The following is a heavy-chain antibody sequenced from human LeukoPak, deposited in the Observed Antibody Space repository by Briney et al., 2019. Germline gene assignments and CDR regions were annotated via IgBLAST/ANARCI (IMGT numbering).Heavy chain of an antibody. D-gene: IGHD5-18*01. CDR3: ARDYDRYSYGPKNWFDP. J-gene: IGHJ5*02. CDR1: GFTFSSYW. V-gene: IGHV3-7*01. CDR2: IKQDGSEK. Sequence: GGSLRLSCAASGFTFSSYWMSWVRQAPGKGLEWVANIKQDGSEKYYVDSVKGRFTVSRDNAKNSLYLQMNSLRAEDTAVYYCARDYDRYSYGPKNWFDPWGQGTLVTVSS.